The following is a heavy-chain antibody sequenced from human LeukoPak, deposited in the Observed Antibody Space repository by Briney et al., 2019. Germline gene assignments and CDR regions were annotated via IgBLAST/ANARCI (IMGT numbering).Heavy chain of an antibody. CDR1: GYSFTSYW. Sequence: GESLKISCKGSGYSFTSYWIGWVRQMPGKGLEWMGIIYPGDSDTRYSPSFQGQVTISADKSISTAYLQWSSLKASDTAMYYCARLAQTVVGATHFDYWGQGTLVTVSS. V-gene: IGHV5-51*01. D-gene: IGHD1-26*01. CDR2: IYPGDSDT. CDR3: ARLAQTVVGATHFDY. J-gene: IGHJ4*02.